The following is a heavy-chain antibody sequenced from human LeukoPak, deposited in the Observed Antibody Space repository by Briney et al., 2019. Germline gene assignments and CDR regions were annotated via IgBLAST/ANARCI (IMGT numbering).Heavy chain of an antibody. CDR3: ARGFGVVVVAATPKPSGFDY. J-gene: IGHJ4*02. D-gene: IGHD2-15*01. CDR1: GGSFSGYY. Sequence: KSSETLSLTCAVYGGSFSGYYWSWIRQPPGKGLEWIGEINHSGSTNYNPSLKSRVTISVDTSKNQFSLKLSSVTAADTAVYYCARGFGVVVVAATPKPSGFDYWGQGTLVTVSS. CDR2: INHSGST. V-gene: IGHV4-34*01.